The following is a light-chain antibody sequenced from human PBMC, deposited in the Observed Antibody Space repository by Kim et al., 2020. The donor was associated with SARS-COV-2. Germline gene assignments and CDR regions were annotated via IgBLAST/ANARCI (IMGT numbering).Light chain of an antibody. V-gene: IGLV2-14*03. J-gene: IGLJ1*01. Sequence: GQSITISCTGTSSYVGGYNYVSWYQPHPGKAPKLMIYDVSNRPSGVSNRFSGSKSGNTASLTISGLQAEDEADYYCSSYTSSSTYVFGTGTKVTVL. CDR2: DVS. CDR1: SSYVGGYNY. CDR3: SSYTSSSTYV.